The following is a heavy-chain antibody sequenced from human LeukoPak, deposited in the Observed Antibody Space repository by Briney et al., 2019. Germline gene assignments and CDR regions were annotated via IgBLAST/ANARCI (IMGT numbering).Heavy chain of an antibody. J-gene: IGHJ3*02. CDR3: ATPVWIVGSPEAFDI. D-gene: IGHD1-26*01. V-gene: IGHV1-24*01. CDR1: GYTLTELS. Sequence: ASVKVSCKVSGYTLTELSMNWVRQAPGKGLEWMGGFDPEDGETIYAQKFQGRVTMTEDTSTDTAYMELSSLRSEDTAVYYCATPVWIVGSPEAFDIWGQGTMVTVSS. CDR2: FDPEDGET.